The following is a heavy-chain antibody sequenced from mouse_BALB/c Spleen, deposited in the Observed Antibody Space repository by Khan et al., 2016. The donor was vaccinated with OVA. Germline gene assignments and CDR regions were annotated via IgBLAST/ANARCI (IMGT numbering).Heavy chain of an antibody. CDR2: IWSGGST. J-gene: IGHJ3*01. D-gene: IGHD2-12*01. V-gene: IGHV2-4-1*01. Sequence: QVQLKQSGPGLVQPSQNLSITCTVSGYSLITYGVHWVRQSPGKGLEWLGVIWSGGSTDYNEAFISRLSISKDNSKSQVFFKMNSLQSDDTAIYYCARHSYRYDFTYWGRGTLVTFSS. CDR1: GYSLITYG. CDR3: ARHSYRYDFTY.